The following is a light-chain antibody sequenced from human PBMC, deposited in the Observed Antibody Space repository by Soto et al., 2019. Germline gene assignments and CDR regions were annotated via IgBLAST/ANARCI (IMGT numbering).Light chain of an antibody. CDR1: SSDVGGHDR. J-gene: IGLJ2*01. CDR3: TSYTSGSALEV. CDR2: DVT. V-gene: IGLV2-14*01. Sequence: QSALTQPASVSGSPGQSITLSCTGSSSDVGGHDRVSWYQQHPGKVPTLLIYDVTNRPSGVSDRFSGSKSGYTASLTISGLQAEDEADYYCTSYTSGSALEVFGGGTQLTVL.